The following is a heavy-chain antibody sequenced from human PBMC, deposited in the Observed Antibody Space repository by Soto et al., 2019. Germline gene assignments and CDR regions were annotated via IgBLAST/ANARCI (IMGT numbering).Heavy chain of an antibody. V-gene: IGHV3-48*02. D-gene: IGHD3-10*01. CDR3: ARAVTWGLDV. Sequence: EVQLVESGGGLVQPGGSLRLSCAASGFTFSLYSMSWVRQAPGKGLEWVSYISRSGTGIHYADSVKCRFTISRDDATNSMHLQMNSLRDGDTAVYYCARAVTWGLDVWGQGTTVSISS. CDR2: ISRSGTGI. J-gene: IGHJ6*02. CDR1: GFTFSLYS.